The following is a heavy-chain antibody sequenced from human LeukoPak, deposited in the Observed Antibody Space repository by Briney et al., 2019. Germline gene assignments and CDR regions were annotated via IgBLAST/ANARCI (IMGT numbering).Heavy chain of an antibody. CDR1: GYTFTSYG. CDR3: ARDDDYSNRWTYYYGMDV. D-gene: IGHD4-11*01. CDR2: ISAYNDNT. J-gene: IGHJ6*02. V-gene: IGHV1-18*01. Sequence: ASVKVSCKASGYTFTSYGISWVRQAPGQGLEWMGWISAYNDNTNYAQKLQGRITMTTDTSTNTAYMELRSLRSDDTAVYYCARDDDYSNRWTYYYGMDVWGQGTTVTVSS.